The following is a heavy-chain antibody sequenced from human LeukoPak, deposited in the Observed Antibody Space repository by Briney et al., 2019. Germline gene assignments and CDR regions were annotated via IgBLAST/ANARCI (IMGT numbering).Heavy chain of an antibody. Sequence: GGSLRLSCSASGFVFTIYTMYWVRQAPGMGPEYVSTISGSGNGFSIYYADSVKGRFTISRDDSKSILYLQMNGLRSEDTAVYYCVKDFGRIRGTPDSWGQGTLVTVSS. CDR2: ISGSGNGFSI. D-gene: IGHD1-26*01. CDR3: VKDFGRIRGTPDS. J-gene: IGHJ4*02. V-gene: IGHV3-64D*06. CDR1: GFVFTIYT.